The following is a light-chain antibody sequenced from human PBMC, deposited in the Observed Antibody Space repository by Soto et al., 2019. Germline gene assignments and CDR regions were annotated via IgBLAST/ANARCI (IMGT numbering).Light chain of an antibody. V-gene: IGKV1-5*03. CDR1: QSISTW. CDR2: KAS. CDR3: QQYNSYSQT. J-gene: IGKJ1*01. Sequence: DIPMTQSPSTLSASVGDRVPITCRASQSISTWLAWYQQKPGKAPKLLIYKASSLESGVSSRFSGSGSGTEFTLTISSLQPDDFATYYCQQYNSYSQTFGQGTKVEIK.